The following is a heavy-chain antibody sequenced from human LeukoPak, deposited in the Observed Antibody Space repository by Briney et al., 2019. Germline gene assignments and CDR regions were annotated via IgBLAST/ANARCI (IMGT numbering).Heavy chain of an antibody. CDR3: ARDRSFQGFFDI. J-gene: IGHJ3*02. CDR1: GFTFSSYG. Sequence: GGSLRLSCAASGFTFSSYGMHWVRQAPGKGLEWVANIKQDGSEKYYVDSVKGRFTISRDNAKNSLYLQMNSLRAEDTAVYYCARDRSFQGFFDIWGQGTMVTVSS. V-gene: IGHV3-7*01. CDR2: IKQDGSEK. D-gene: IGHD3-16*02.